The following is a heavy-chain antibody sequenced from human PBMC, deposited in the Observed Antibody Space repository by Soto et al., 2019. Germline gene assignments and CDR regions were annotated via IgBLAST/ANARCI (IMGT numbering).Heavy chain of an antibody. CDR1: GGTFSSYA. V-gene: IGHV1-69*06. CDR3: ARAGEALHYYYGMDV. J-gene: IGHJ6*02. CDR2: IIPIFGTA. Sequence: ASVKVSCKASGGTFSSYAISWVRQAPGQGLEWMGGIIPIFGTANYAQKFQGRVTITADKSTSTAYMELSSLRSEDTAMYYCARAGEALHYYYGMDVWGQGTTVTVSS. D-gene: IGHD3-16*01.